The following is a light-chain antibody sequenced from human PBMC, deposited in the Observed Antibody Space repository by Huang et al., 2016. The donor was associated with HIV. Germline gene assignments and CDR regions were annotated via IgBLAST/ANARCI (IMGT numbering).Light chain of an antibody. CDR3: QQYNNWPPV. Sequence: EIVMTQSPATLSVSPGERATLSCRASQSFSSNLAWYQQKPGQAPRLLIYGASTRATGIPARFSGSWSGTEFTLTISSLQSEDFAVYYCQQYNNWPPVFGGGTKVEIK. CDR1: QSFSSN. V-gene: IGKV3-15*01. J-gene: IGKJ4*01. CDR2: GAS.